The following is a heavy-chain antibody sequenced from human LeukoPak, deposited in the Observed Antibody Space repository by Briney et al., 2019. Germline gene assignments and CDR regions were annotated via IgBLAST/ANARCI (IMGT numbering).Heavy chain of an antibody. CDR1: GGSMSSSSYY. Sequence: NPSETLSLTCTVSGGSMSSSSYYWGWIRQPPGKGLEWIGSIYYSESTYQNPSLKSRVTISVDTSKNQFSLKLSSVTAADTAVYYCARIPTVTLFDYWGQGTLVTVSS. D-gene: IGHD4-17*01. V-gene: IGHV4-39*07. J-gene: IGHJ4*02. CDR2: IYYSEST. CDR3: ARIPTVTLFDY.